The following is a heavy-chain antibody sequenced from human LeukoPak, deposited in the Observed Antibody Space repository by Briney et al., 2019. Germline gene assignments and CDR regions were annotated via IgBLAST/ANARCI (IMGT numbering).Heavy chain of an antibody. D-gene: IGHD4/OR15-4a*01. Sequence: GGSLRLSCAASGFTFDDYAMHWVRQAPGKGLEWVSLISGDGGSTYYADSVKGRFTISRDNSKNSLYLQMNSLRTEDTALYYCAKDTNYLPLYYYYGMDVWGQGTTVTVSS. J-gene: IGHJ6*02. CDR3: AKDTNYLPLYYYYGMDV. CDR2: ISGDGGST. V-gene: IGHV3-43*02. CDR1: GFTFDDYA.